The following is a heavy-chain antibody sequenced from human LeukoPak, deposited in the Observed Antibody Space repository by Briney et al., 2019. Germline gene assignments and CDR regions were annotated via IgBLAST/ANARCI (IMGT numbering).Heavy chain of an antibody. CDR1: GFTFSSYS. V-gene: IGHV3-21*01. CDR2: ISSSSSYI. CDR3: ARVWLSSGWFDY. Sequence: GGSLRLSCAASGFTFSSYSMNWVRQAPGKGLEWVSSISSSSSYIYYADSVKGRFTISRDNAKNSLYLQMNSLRAEDTAVYYCARVWLSSGWFDYWGQGTLVTVSS. D-gene: IGHD6-19*01. J-gene: IGHJ4*02.